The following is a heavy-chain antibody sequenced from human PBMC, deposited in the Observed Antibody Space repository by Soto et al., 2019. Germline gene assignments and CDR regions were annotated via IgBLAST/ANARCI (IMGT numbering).Heavy chain of an antibody. CDR2: IYYCGST. Sequence: QVQLQESGPGLVKPSQTLSLTCTVSGGSISSGGYYWCWIRQHPGKGLEGIGYIYYCGSTYYNPSLKSRITRAVDTSKNQFPLKLSSMNAADTALYYCERRGGLWFVGLRPTPFDYWGQGPLVTVSS. J-gene: IGHJ4*02. D-gene: IGHD3-10*01. CDR1: GGSISSGGYY. V-gene: IGHV4-31*03. CDR3: ERRGGLWFVGLRPTPFDY.